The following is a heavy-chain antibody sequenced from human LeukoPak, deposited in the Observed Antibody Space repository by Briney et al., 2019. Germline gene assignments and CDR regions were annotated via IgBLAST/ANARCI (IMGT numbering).Heavy chain of an antibody. J-gene: IGHJ4*02. Sequence: PGGSLRLSCAASRFTSSTYAMHWVRQTPGKGLEWVALISYDGSNKYYADFLKGRFTISRDNSKNTLSLQMNSLRAEDTAVYYCARAALSSGWKAGVNYWGQGTLVTVSS. CDR2: ISYDGSNK. CDR3: ARAALSSGWKAGVNY. D-gene: IGHD6-19*01. V-gene: IGHV3-30*04. CDR1: RFTSSTYA.